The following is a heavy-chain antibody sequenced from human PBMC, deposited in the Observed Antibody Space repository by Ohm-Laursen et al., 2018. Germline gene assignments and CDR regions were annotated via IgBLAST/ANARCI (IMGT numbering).Heavy chain of an antibody. Sequence: ASVKAPCKASGYTFTGYYMHWVRQAPGQGLEWMGWINPNSGGTNYAQKFQGRVTMTRDTSISTAYMELSRLRSDDTAVYYCAKEADSSGWYVDYWGPGTLVTVSS. V-gene: IGHV1-2*02. D-gene: IGHD6-19*01. CDR3: AKEADSSGWYVDY. CDR2: INPNSGGT. CDR1: GYTFTGYY. J-gene: IGHJ4*02.